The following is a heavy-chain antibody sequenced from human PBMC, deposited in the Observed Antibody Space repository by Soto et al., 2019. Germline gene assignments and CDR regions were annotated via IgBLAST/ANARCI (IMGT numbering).Heavy chain of an antibody. CDR1: GFTFSSYW. V-gene: IGHV3-7*01. CDR3: ARDTAGGSADY. CDR2: IKQDGSEK. D-gene: IGHD3-10*01. J-gene: IGHJ4*02. Sequence: GGSLRLSCAASGFTFSSYWMGWVRQAPGKGLEWVANIKQDGSEKYYVDSVKGRFTISRDNAKNSLYLQMNSLRAEDTAVYYCARDTAGGSADYWGQGTLVTVSS.